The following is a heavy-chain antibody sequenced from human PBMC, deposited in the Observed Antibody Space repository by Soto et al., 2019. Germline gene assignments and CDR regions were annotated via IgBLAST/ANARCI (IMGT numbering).Heavy chain of an antibody. CDR3: VRDLPAFN. CDR1: GDSFSSFT. J-gene: IGHJ4*02. V-gene: IGHV1-69*02. CDR2: IIPIVDIT. D-gene: IGHD3-16*01. Sequence: ASVKVSCTASGDSFSSFTIFWVRQAPGQGLEWMGRIIPIVDITDYAQKFQGRITITADKSRSAAHMELSRLTSEDTAVYYCVRDLPAFNWGQGTLVTVSS.